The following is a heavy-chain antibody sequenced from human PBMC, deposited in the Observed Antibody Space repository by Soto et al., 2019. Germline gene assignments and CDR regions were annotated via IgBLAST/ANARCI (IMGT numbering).Heavy chain of an antibody. CDR3: ARGYDYDSSRYYQYYFVY. J-gene: IGHJ4*02. CDR1: GGAISSYY. Sequence: ETLSLTCTVSGGAISSYYWGWIRQPAGKGLEWIGRIYTSGSTNYNPSLKSRVTMSVDTSKNQFSLKLSSVTAADTAVYYCARGYDYDSSRYYQYYFVYWCQGPLVTV. D-gene: IGHD3-22*01. CDR2: IYTSGST. V-gene: IGHV4-4*07.